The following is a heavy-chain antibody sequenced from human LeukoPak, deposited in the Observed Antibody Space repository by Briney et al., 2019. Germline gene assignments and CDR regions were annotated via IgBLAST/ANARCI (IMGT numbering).Heavy chain of an antibody. J-gene: IGHJ1*01. D-gene: IGHD4-23*01. CDR2: IYPGDSDP. CDR1: GYSFTSYW. Sequence: GESLKISCKGSGYSFTSYWIGWVRQMPGKGLEWMGIIYPGDSDPRYSPSFQGQVTISADKSISTAYLQWSSLKASDTAMYYCARLPGGNPGPEYFQHWGQGTLVTVSS. CDR3: ARLPGGNPGPEYFQH. V-gene: IGHV5-51*01.